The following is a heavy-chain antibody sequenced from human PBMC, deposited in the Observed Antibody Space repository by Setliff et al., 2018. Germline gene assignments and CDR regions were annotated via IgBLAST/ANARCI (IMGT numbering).Heavy chain of an antibody. V-gene: IGHV4-59*08. D-gene: IGHD7-27*01. CDR3: ARQPPLNWAIPFDL. J-gene: IGHJ3*01. CDR1: GGSIANFY. Sequence: TSETLSLTCTVSGGSIANFYWNWIRQSPGKGLEWIGYIYSSGITNYNPSLKSRLTMSVDTSKNQFSLHLSSMTAADTAVYYCARQPPLNWAIPFDLWGQGKRVTVSS. CDR2: IYSSGIT.